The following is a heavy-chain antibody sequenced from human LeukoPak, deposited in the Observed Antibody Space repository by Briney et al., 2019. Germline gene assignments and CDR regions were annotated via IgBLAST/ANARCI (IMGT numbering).Heavy chain of an antibody. D-gene: IGHD2-15*01. CDR1: GFPFTSYW. V-gene: IGHV3-74*03. J-gene: IGHJ4*02. CDR2: LSSDGSRS. Sequence: SGGSLRLSCATSGFPFTSYWIHWIRQAPGKGLEWVSRLSSDGSRSTYADSVGGRFIISRDNAKNTLYLQMNSLRVEDTAFYLCARFAAYEYHFDYWGRGALVTVSS. CDR3: ARFAAYEYHFDY.